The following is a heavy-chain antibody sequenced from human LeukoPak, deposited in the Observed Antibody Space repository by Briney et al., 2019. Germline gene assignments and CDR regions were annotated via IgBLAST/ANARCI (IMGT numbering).Heavy chain of an antibody. Sequence: GSLRLSFAASGFPFSSYAMSWVRPAPGKGLEWVSAIIGSGGSTYYADSVKGRFTISRDNSKNTLYLQMNSLRAEDTAVYYCAKAGRWAAAAGNYFDYWGQGTLVTVSS. CDR1: GFPFSSYA. V-gene: IGHV3-23*01. CDR2: IIGSGGST. J-gene: IGHJ4*02. D-gene: IGHD6-13*01. CDR3: AKAGRWAAAAGNYFDY.